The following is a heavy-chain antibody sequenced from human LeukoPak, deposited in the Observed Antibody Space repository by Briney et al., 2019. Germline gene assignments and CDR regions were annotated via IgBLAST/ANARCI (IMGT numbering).Heavy chain of an antibody. CDR2: ISAYNGNT. CDR1: GYTFTSYG. V-gene: IGHV1-18*01. D-gene: IGHD2-2*02. Sequence: GASVKVSCKASGYTFTSYGISWVRQAPGQGLEWMGWISAYNGNTNYAQKLQGRVTMTTDTSTGTAYMELRSLRSDDTAVYYCARDHCSSTSCYIWFDPWGQGTLVTVSS. CDR3: ARDHCSSTSCYIWFDP. J-gene: IGHJ5*02.